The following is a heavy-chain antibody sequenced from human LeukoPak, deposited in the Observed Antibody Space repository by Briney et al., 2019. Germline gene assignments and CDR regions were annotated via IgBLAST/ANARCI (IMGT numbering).Heavy chain of an antibody. Sequence: TGGSLRLSCATSGFTLSSHGMQWVRQAPGKGLDWVAIIAHDGVNKYYTDPVKGRFTISRDNSGTTLFLQMNSLRPEDTAVYYCARDWGASGWYNWFDPWGQGTLVTVSS. V-gene: IGHV3-30*03. CDR2: IAHDGVNK. CDR1: GFTLSSHG. D-gene: IGHD6-19*01. CDR3: ARDWGASGWYNWFDP. J-gene: IGHJ5*02.